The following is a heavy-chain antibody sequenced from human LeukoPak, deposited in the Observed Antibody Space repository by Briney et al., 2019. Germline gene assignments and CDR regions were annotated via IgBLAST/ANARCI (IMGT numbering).Heavy chain of an antibody. J-gene: IGHJ5*02. CDR2: ISAYNGNT. V-gene: IGHV1-18*01. CDR3: ARVGCSSTSCYYWFDP. D-gene: IGHD2-2*01. CDR1: GYTFTSYG. Sequence: GASVKVSCKASGYTFTSYGISWVRQAPGQGLEWMGWISAYNGNTNYAQKLQGRVTMTTDTSTSTAYMELRSLRSDDTAVYYCARVGCSSTSCYYWFDPWGQGTLVTVSS.